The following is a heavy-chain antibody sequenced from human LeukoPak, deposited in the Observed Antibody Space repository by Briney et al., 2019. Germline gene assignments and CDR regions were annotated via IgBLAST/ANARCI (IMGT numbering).Heavy chain of an antibody. CDR1: GYTFISYD. V-gene: IGHV1-8*01. CDR3: ARERVYCSSTSCYPLNWFDP. J-gene: IGHJ5*02. CDR2: MNPNSGYA. D-gene: IGHD2-2*01. Sequence: ASVKVSCKASGYTFISYDINWVRQATGQGLEWMGWMNPNSGYAGYTRKFQGRVTMTRNASISTAYMELSRLRPEDTAVYYCARERVYCSSTSCYPLNWFDPWGQGTLVTVSS.